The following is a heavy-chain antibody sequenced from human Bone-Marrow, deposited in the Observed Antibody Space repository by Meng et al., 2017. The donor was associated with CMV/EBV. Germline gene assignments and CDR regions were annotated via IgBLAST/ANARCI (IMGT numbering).Heavy chain of an antibody. CDR3: ARFSSSSRRYFDY. V-gene: IGHV3-11*01. J-gene: IGHJ4*02. D-gene: IGHD6-6*01. CDR1: Y. CDR2: LSSSGSTM. Sequence: YWGWIRQAPGKGLEWLSYLSSSGSTMYYADSVKGRFTISRDNAMNSLSLQMNSLRAEDTAIYYCARFSSSSRRYFDYWGQGTRVTGSS.